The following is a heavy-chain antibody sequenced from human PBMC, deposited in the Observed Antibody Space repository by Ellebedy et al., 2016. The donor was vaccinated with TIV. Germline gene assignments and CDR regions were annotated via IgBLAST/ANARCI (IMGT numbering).Heavy chain of an antibody. CDR2: IYSGGST. CDR1: GFTVSSNY. J-gene: IGHJ4*02. V-gene: IGHV3-53*01. CDR3: ASILRGFGASYFDY. Sequence: GESLKISCAASGFTVSSNYMSWVRQAPGKGLEWVSVIYSGGSTYYADSVKGRFTISRDNSKNTLYLQMNSRRAEDTAGYYCASILRGFGASYFDYWGQGTLVTVSS. D-gene: IGHD3-10*01.